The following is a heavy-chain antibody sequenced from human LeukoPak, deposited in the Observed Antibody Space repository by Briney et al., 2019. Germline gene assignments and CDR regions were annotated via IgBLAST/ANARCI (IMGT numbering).Heavy chain of an antibody. J-gene: IGHJ4*02. CDR2: IYGSGVSI. Sequence: GGSLRLSCVASGFTFKSYVMNWVRQAPGKGLEWLASIYGSGVSISYADSVKGRFTISRDNSNNTLHLQMNSLRAEDTAMYYCAKDLGWELPAEAYWGQGILVTVSS. D-gene: IGHD1-26*01. V-gene: IGHV3-23*01. CDR1: GFTFKSYV. CDR3: AKDLGWELPAEAY.